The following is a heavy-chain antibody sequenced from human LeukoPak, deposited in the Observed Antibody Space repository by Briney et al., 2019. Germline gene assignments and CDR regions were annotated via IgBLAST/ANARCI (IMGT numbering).Heavy chain of an antibody. Sequence: SETLSLTCTVSGGSISSYYWSWIRQPPGKGLEWIGYIYYSRSTNYNPSLKSRVTISVDTSKNQFSLKLSSVTAADTAVYYCARVYGDYANAFDIWGQGTMVTVSS. V-gene: IGHV4-59*01. CDR2: IYYSRST. CDR3: ARVYGDYANAFDI. CDR1: GGSISSYY. J-gene: IGHJ3*02. D-gene: IGHD4-17*01.